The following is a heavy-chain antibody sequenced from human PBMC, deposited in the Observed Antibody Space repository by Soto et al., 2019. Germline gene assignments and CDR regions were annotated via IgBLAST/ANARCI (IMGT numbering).Heavy chain of an antibody. V-gene: IGHV1-8*02. CDR2: MNPHNGNT. J-gene: IGHJ4*02. Sequence: ASVKVSCKASGGTFSSYVISWVRQAPGQGPEWMGWMNPHNGNTGYTQTFQGRVTMTRNTSTNTAFMELSNLGSEDTAVYYCARGYSGYDDVFDYWGQGTLVTVSS. D-gene: IGHD5-12*01. CDR3: ARGYSGYDDVFDY. CDR1: GGTFSSYV.